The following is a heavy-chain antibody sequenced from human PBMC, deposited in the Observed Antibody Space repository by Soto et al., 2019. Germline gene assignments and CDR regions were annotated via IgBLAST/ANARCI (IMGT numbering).Heavy chain of an antibody. CDR3: AREGSYDSSGYFPIRWFDP. J-gene: IGHJ5*02. Sequence: PSETLSLTCTVSGGSIGGSNYFWGWIRQSPGTGLEWLGTIYSSGSTYYNPSLKSRITMSLDTSKNQFSLNLGSVTAADTAVYYCAREGSYDSSGYFPIRWFDPWGQGTLVTVSS. CDR2: IYSSGST. CDR1: GGSIGGSNYF. V-gene: IGHV4-39*07. D-gene: IGHD3-22*01.